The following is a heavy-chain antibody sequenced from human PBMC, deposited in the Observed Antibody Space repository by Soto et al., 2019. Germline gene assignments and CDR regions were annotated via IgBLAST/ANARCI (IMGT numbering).Heavy chain of an antibody. J-gene: IGHJ4*02. CDR2: IFDNGDV. Sequence: AETLSLTCTVSGVSSTSFYWSWIRQSPGKGLEWIGYIFDNGDVKYDPSLMSRLTMSIDMSKNEFSLRLKSVTAADTAMYYCARWWGSKWYYFDSWGEGTLVTVSS. V-gene: IGHV4-59*01. CDR1: GVSSTSFY. CDR3: ARWWGSKWYYFDS. D-gene: IGHD2-15*01.